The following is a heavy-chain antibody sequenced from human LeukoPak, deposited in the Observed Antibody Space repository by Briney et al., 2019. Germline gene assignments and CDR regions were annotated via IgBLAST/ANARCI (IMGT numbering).Heavy chain of an antibody. J-gene: IGHJ4*02. D-gene: IGHD2-15*01. CDR3: ARYGCPRSGNCFSGNFFDH. CDR1: GYSFTGNW. V-gene: IGHV5-10-1*01. Sequence: GGSLKISCKASGYSFTGNWISWVRQIPGKGLELIGRIDPGESYNSYSPPFEGHVTIPVDKSIATAYLQWSSLKASDTAIYYGARYGCPRSGNCFSGNFFDHRGQGSLITVSS. CDR2: IDPGESYN.